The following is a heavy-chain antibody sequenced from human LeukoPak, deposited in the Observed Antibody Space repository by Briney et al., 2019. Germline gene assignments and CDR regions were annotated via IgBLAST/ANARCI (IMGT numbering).Heavy chain of an antibody. J-gene: IGHJ4*02. CDR2: ISSSGSYI. CDR3: ARGTYRSSSPSIGMPYYLDY. D-gene: IGHD6-6*01. Sequence: GGSLRLSCAASGFTFSNYWMSWVRQAPGKGLEWVSSISSSGSYIFYAQSVEGRFIISRDNAKNSHYLQMNSLRVDDTAVYFCARGTYRSSSPSIGMPYYLDYWGQGILVTVSS. CDR1: GFTFSNYW. V-gene: IGHV3-21*01.